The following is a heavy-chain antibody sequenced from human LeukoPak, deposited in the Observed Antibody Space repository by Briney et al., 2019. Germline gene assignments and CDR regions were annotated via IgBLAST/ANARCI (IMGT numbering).Heavy chain of an antibody. J-gene: IGHJ5*02. CDR2: IIPVFDTT. D-gene: IGHD3-10*01. CDR1: GGTFSSYA. V-gene: IGHV1-69*13. CDR3: ARDLYYYGSGTYYNWFDP. Sequence: GASVKASCKASGGTFSSYAISWVRQAPGQGLEWMGGIIPVFDTTNYAQKFQGRVTITADESTSTAYMELSSLRSEDTAVYYCARDLYYYGSGTYYNWFDPWGLGTLVTVSS.